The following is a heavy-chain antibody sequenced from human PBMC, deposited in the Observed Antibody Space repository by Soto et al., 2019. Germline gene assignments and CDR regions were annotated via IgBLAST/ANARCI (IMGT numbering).Heavy chain of an antibody. Sequence: ESGGGLVKPGGSLRLSCAASGFTFSSYSMNWVRQAPGTGLEWVSSISSSSSYIYYADSVKGRFTISRDNDKNSLYLQMNSLRAEDTAVYYCARNVGYYDSSGYYTSWGQGTLVTVSS. D-gene: IGHD3-22*01. CDR2: ISSSSSYI. V-gene: IGHV3-21*01. CDR1: GFTFSSYS. J-gene: IGHJ4*02. CDR3: ARNVGYYDSSGYYTS.